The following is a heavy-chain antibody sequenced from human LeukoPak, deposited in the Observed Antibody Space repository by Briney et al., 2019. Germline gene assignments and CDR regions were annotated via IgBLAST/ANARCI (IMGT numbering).Heavy chain of an antibody. Sequence: ASVKVSCKDSGYTFTVYYMHWVRQAPGQGLEWMGWINPNSGGTNYAQKFQGRVTMTKDTSISTAYMELSRLRSDDTAVYYCARGGCIRKNWFDPWGQGTLVTVSS. CDR1: GYTFTVYY. J-gene: IGHJ5*02. V-gene: IGHV1-2*02. D-gene: IGHD2-8*01. CDR2: INPNSGGT. CDR3: ARGGCIRKNWFDP.